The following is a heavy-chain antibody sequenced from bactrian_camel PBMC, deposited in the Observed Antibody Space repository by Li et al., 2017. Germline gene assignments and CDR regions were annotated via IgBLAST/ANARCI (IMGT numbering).Heavy chain of an antibody. CDR3: AASRLSGDSVAIGDFGY. CDR2: IYPSSGRT. V-gene: IGHV3S60*01. CDR1: GYTADKPYC. J-gene: IGHJ6*01. D-gene: IGHD7*01. Sequence: QVQLVESGGGSVQVGGSLRVSCEVSGYTADKPYCMGWFRQAPGEEREDVARIYPSSGRTRYADSMKGRFTISHDNVKNTMFLQMNNLTPEDTAVYYCAASRLSGDSVAIGDFGYRGQGTQVTVS.